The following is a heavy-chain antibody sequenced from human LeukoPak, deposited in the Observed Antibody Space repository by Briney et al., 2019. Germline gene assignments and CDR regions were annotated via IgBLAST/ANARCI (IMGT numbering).Heavy chain of an antibody. D-gene: IGHD6-19*01. CDR1: GYTFINYA. Sequence: ASVKVSCKASGYTFINYAMNWVRQAPGQGLEWMGWINTNTGNPTYAQGFTGRFVFTLDTSVSTAYLQISSLKAEDSAVYYCARGRAVAGTLNNFDYWGQGTLVTVSS. J-gene: IGHJ4*02. V-gene: IGHV7-4-1*02. CDR2: INTNTGNP. CDR3: ARGRAVAGTLNNFDY.